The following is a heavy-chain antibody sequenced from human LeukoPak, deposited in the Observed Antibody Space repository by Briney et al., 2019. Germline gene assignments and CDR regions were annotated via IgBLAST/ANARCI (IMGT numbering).Heavy chain of an antibody. CDR1: GYTFTSYD. V-gene: IGHV1-8*01. J-gene: IGHJ6*02. CDR2: MNPNSGNT. D-gene: IGHD6-6*01. Sequence: GASVKVSCKASGYTFTSYDINWVRQATGQGLEWMGWMNPNSGNTGYAQKFQGRVTMTRNTSISTAYMELSSLRSEDTAVYYCARGDHYSSSAYYYGMDVWGQGTTVTVSS. CDR3: ARGDHYSSSAYYYGMDV.